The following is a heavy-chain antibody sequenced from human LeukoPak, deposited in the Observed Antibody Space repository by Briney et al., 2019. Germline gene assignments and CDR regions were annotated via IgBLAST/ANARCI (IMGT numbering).Heavy chain of an antibody. Sequence: SETLSLTCAVSGGSIIGDSWWSWVRQPPEKGLEWIGEIHHSGSSNYNPSLRSRVTMSVDRPKNQVALEVTSVTAADTALYYCARDSTTMDARWFDPWGQGTLVTVSS. CDR2: IHHSGSS. J-gene: IGHJ5*02. V-gene: IGHV4-4*02. CDR3: ARDSTTMDARWFDP. D-gene: IGHD1-1*01. CDR1: GGSIIGDSW.